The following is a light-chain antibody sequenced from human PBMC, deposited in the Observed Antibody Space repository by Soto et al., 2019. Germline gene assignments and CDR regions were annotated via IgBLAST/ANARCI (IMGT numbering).Light chain of an antibody. CDR2: GAS. J-gene: IGKJ1*01. V-gene: IGKV3-20*01. Sequence: EIVLTQSPGTLSLSPGERATLSCRAGESVSSNYLAWYQQKPGQAPRLLIYGASSRATGIPDRFSGSGSGTDFTLTISRLEPEDFAVYYCQQYGGSPPWTFGQGTKVEIK. CDR1: ESVSSNY. CDR3: QQYGGSPPWT.